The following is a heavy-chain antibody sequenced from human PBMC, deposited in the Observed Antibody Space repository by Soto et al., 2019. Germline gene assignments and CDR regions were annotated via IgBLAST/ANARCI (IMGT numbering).Heavy chain of an antibody. CDR1: GFTFSDYA. V-gene: IGHV3-30*18. D-gene: IGHD6-19*01. Sequence: VQLVESGGGVVQPGRSLRLSCAASGFTFSDYAMHWVRQAPGKGLEWVAVVSHDGRNTHYADSVKGRFTISRDSSRDTVCLEMTSWRAEYTAVYYCAKGGVQWLVTSDLNYWGQGSLVTVSS. CDR3: AKGGVQWLVTSDLNY. CDR2: VSHDGRNT. J-gene: IGHJ4*02.